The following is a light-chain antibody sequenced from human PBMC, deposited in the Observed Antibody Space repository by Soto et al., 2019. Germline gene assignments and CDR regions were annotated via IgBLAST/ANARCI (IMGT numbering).Light chain of an antibody. CDR1: EDISTL. CDR2: DAS. J-gene: IGKJ4*01. CDR3: HEYDTLPPT. Sequence: DIQMTQSPSSLSASVGDRVTITCQASEDISTLLNWYQRKPGEAPKLLIYDASNLESGVPSRFSGGGSGTDFTFTISGLQPDDSATYFCHEYDTLPPTFGGGTKVEIK. V-gene: IGKV1-33*01.